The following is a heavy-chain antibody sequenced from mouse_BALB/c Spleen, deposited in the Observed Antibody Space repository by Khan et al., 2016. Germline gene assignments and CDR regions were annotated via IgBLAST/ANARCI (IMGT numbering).Heavy chain of an antibody. D-gene: IGHD2-2*01. Sequence: QVRLQQSGAELVRPGSSVKISCKASGYAFSIYWMNWVKQRPGQGLEWIGQIYPGDGDTDYNGKFKDKATLTADKSSSTAHMQRSSLTSEDSAVYFCARSGYGYDYWGQGTTLTVSS. CDR1: GYAFSIYW. CDR2: IYPGDGDT. J-gene: IGHJ2*01. CDR3: ARSGYGYDY. V-gene: IGHV1-80*01.